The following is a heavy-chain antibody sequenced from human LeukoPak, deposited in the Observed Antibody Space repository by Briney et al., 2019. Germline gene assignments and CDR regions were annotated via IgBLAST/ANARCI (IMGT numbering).Heavy chain of an antibody. CDR3: AREGQRPEGFDY. Sequence: SETLSLTCAVHGGSFSGYYWSWIRQPPGKGLEWIGEINHSGRANYNPSLKSRVAMSVDTSNNQFSLSLSSVTAADTAVYYCAREGQRPEGFDYWGQGTLVTVSS. CDR1: GGSFSGYY. D-gene: IGHD6-25*01. J-gene: IGHJ4*02. CDR2: INHSGRA. V-gene: IGHV4-34*01.